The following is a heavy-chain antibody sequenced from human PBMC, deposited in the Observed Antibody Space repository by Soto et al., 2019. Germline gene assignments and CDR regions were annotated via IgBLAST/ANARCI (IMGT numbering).Heavy chain of an antibody. Sequence: GGSLRLSCAASGFTFSSYAMSWVRQAPGKGLEWVSAISGSGGSTYYADSVKGRFTISRDNSKNTLYLQMNSLRAEDTAVYYCARGSRWELLPSYFDYWGQGTLVPVSP. D-gene: IGHD1-26*01. V-gene: IGHV3-23*01. CDR3: ARGSRWELLPSYFDY. CDR2: ISGSGGST. CDR1: GFTFSSYA. J-gene: IGHJ4*02.